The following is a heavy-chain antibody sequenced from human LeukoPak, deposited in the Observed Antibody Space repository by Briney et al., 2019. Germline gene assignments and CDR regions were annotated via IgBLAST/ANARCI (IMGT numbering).Heavy chain of an antibody. J-gene: IGHJ3*01. CDR3: AKESDAFDL. CDR1: GFISDHYA. CDR2: ISGDGGGT. V-gene: IGHV3-43*02. Sequence: GGSLSLSCAASGFISDHYAMHWVRQAPGKGLEWVSLISGDGGGTYYTDSVKGRFTIFRDNSKNSLYLQMNSLRTEDTALYYCAKESDAFDLWGQGTMVTVSS.